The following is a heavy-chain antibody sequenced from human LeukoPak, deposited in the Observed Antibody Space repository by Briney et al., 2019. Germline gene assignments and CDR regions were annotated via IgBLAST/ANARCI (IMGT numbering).Heavy chain of an antibody. J-gene: IGHJ3*02. D-gene: IGHD1/OR15-1a*01. V-gene: IGHV3-15*01. CDR3: TTALTGTAGAFDI. CDR2: IKSKTDGGTT. Sequence: GGSLRLSCAASGFTFSNAWMSWVRQAPGKGLEWVGRIKSKTDGGTTDYAAPVKGRFTISRDDSKNTLYLQMNSLKTEDTDVYYCTTALTGTAGAFDIWGQGIMVNVSS. CDR1: GFTFSNAW.